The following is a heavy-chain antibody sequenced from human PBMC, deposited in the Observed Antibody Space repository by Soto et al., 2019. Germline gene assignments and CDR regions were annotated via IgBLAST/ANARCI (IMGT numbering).Heavy chain of an antibody. Sequence: PGGSLRLSCAASGFTFSTYALSWVRQATGKGLEWVSAISANGQGIYYADSVRGRFTISRDNSKKTIFLHMDSLRAEDTAVYYCAKDRNYPRDQFHYWGQGTLVTVSS. CDR1: GFTFSTYA. CDR2: ISANGQGI. D-gene: IGHD1-7*01. CDR3: AKDRNYPRDQFHY. V-gene: IGHV3-23*01. J-gene: IGHJ4*02.